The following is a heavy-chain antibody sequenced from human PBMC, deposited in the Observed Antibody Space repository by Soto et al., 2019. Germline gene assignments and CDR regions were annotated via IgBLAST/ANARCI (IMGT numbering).Heavy chain of an antibody. CDR1: GGSFSGYQ. CDR2: INDSGNI. V-gene: IGHV4-34*01. J-gene: IGHJ6*03. CDR3: ARGLILCFGELSRRGGYYYYMDV. Sequence: QVQLQQWGAGLLKPSETLSLTCAVYGGSFSGYQWTWIRQTPGKGLEWIGEINDSGNINYNPSLKSRVTIFLDTPKKQISRKLSSVTAADTAGYYCARGLILCFGELSRRGGYYYYMDVWGEGTTVIVSS. D-gene: IGHD3-10*01.